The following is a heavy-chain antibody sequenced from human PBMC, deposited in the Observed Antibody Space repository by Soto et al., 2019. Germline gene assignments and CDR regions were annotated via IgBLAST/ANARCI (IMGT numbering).Heavy chain of an antibody. J-gene: IGHJ3*02. CDR1: GGTFSSYA. CDR2: IIPIFGTA. V-gene: IGHV1-69*01. D-gene: IGHD3-9*01. Sequence: QVQLVQSGAEVKKPGSSVKVSCKASGGTFSSYAISWVRQAPGQGLEWMGGIIPIFGTANYAQKFQGRVTITADESTSTAYMELSSLRSEDTAVYYCARADLYYHILTGYPDAFDIWGQGTMVTVSS. CDR3: ARADLYYHILTGYPDAFDI.